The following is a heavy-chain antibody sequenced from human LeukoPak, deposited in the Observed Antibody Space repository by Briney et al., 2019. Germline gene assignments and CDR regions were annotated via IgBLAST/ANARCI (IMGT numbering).Heavy chain of an antibody. J-gene: IGHJ4*02. CDR2: IYNGGSI. Sequence: GGSLRLSCAASGFTVSSNYMNWVRQAPGKGLEWVSVIYNGGSIHYADSVKGRFTISSDNSKNTVYLQMNSLRAEDTAVYYCILTTVTTSIEYWGQGTLVTASS. CDR3: ILTTVTTSIEY. CDR1: GFTVSSNY. D-gene: IGHD4-17*01. V-gene: IGHV3-53*01.